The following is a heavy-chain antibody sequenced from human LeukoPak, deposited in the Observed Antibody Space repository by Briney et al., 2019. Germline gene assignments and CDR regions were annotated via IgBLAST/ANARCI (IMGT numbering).Heavy chain of an antibody. V-gene: IGHV3-30*18. CDR3: AKSRSRNMLTFGGVENWFDP. D-gene: IGHD3-16*01. CDR2: ISYDGNKK. Sequence: GRSLRLSCGASGFTFSSYGMHWVRQAPGKGLEWVAVISYDGNKKYYADSVKGRFTISRDNSKNTLYLQMNSLRAEDTVVYYCAKSRSRNMLTFGGVENWFDPWGQGTLVTVSS. CDR1: GFTFSSYG. J-gene: IGHJ5*02.